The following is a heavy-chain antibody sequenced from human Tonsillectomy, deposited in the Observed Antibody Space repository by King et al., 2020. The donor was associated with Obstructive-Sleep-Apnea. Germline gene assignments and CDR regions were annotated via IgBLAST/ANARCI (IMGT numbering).Heavy chain of an antibody. CDR1: GYSIRNGYC. J-gene: IGHJ4*02. CDR3: AGVQNNVGWSYFDY. D-gene: IGHD6-19*01. V-gene: IGHV4-38-2*02. Sequence: VQLQESGPGLVKPSETLSLTCNVSGYSIRNGYCWGWIRQPPGKGLEWIASFSYGGVPHHNPTLKSRVTISIDTFKNQVSLRLASLTAADTAIYYCAGVQNNVGWSYFDYWGQGTLVTVSS. CDR2: FSYGGVP.